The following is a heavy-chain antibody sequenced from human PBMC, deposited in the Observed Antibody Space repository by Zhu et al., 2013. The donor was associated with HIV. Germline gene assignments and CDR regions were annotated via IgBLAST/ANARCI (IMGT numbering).Heavy chain of an antibody. CDR1: GGTFSSYA. J-gene: IGHJ4*02. CDR3: ARAGSGYYYDPPDYFVL. V-gene: IGHV1-69*01. CDR2: IIPIFGTA. D-gene: IGHD3-22*01. Sequence: QVQLVQSGAEVKKPGSSVKVSCKASGGTFSSYAISWVRQAPGQGLEWMGGIIPIFGTANYAQKFQGRVTITADESTSTAYMELSSLRSEDTAVYYCARAGSGYYYDPPDYFVLLGPGNPSVTVSS.